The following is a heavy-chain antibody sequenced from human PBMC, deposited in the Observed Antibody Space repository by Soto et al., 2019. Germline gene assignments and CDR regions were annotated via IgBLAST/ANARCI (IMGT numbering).Heavy chain of an antibody. V-gene: IGHV3-30*18. CDR2: ISYDGSNK. J-gene: IGHJ4*02. CDR1: GFTFSSYG. Sequence: QVQLVESGGGVVQPGRSLRLSCAASGFTFSSYGTHWVRQAPGKGLEWVAVISYDGSNKYYADSVKGRFTISRDNSKNTLYLQMNSLRAEDTAVYYCAKDRVSSSSAIMDYWGQGTLVTVSS. CDR3: AKDRVSSSSAIMDY. D-gene: IGHD6-6*01.